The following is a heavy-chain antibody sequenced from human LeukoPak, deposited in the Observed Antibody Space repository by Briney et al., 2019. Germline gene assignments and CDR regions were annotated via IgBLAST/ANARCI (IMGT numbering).Heavy chain of an antibody. Sequence: KTSETLSLTCAVYGGSFSGYYWSWIRQPPGKGLEWIGEINHSGSTNYNPSLKSRVTISVDTSKNQFSLKLSSVTAADTAVYYRARNTRYYGMDVWGQGTTVTVSS. V-gene: IGHV4-34*01. CDR1: GGSFSGYY. J-gene: IGHJ6*02. CDR3: ARNTRYYGMDV. CDR2: INHSGST. D-gene: IGHD2-15*01.